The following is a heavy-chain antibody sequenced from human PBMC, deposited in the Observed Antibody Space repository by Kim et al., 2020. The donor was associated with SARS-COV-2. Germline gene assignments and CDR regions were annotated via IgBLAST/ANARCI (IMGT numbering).Heavy chain of an antibody. V-gene: IGHV3-30*18. D-gene: IGHD5-12*01. J-gene: IGHJ4*02. CDR3: AKGPDGYNGGYYFDY. Sequence: GGSLRLSCAASGFTFSSYGMHWVRQAPGKGLEWVAVISYDGSNKYYADSVKGRFTISRDNSKNTLYLQMNSLRAEDTAVYYCAKGPDGYNGGYYFDYWGQGTLVTVSS. CDR1: GFTFSSYG. CDR2: ISYDGSNK.